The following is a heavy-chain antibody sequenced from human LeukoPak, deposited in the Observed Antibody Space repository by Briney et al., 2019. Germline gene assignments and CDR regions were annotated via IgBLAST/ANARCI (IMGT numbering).Heavy chain of an antibody. J-gene: IGHJ4*02. V-gene: IGHV3-48*02. Sequence: GGSLRLSCAASGFTFSSYTMNWVRQAPGKGLEWLSYISGGSSPVYYADSVKGRFTITRDDAKNSIYLQMNSLRDEDTAVYYCARDRDYAFDYWGQGALVTVSS. D-gene: IGHD4-17*01. CDR1: GFTFSSYT. CDR2: ISGGSSPV. CDR3: ARDRDYAFDY.